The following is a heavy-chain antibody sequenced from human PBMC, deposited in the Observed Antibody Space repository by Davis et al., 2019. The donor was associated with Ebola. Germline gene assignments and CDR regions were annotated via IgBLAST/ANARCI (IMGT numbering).Heavy chain of an antibody. V-gene: IGHV1-18*01. CDR2: ISAYNGNT. D-gene: IGHD3-3*01. Sequence: ASVKVSCKASGYTFTSYGISWVRQAPAQGLKWMGWISAYNGNTNYAQKLQGRVTMTTDTSTSTAYMGLRSLRSDDTAVYYCARDSPVLRFTQYGMDVWGKGTTVTVSS. CDR1: GYTFTSYG. J-gene: IGHJ6*04. CDR3: ARDSPVLRFTQYGMDV.